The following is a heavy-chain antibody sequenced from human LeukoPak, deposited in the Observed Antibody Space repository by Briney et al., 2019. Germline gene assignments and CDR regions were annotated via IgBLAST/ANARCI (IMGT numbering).Heavy chain of an antibody. V-gene: IGHV4-34*01. D-gene: IGHD1-1*01. CDR2: INHRGDT. CDR3: ARGPTISETGYFDY. J-gene: IGHJ4*03. CDR1: GGSFSTYY. Sequence: SETLSLTCAVYGGSFSTYYWSWIRQSPGKGLQWIAEINHRGDTNYNPSVKSRVTISVDTSKNQFSLKVNSLTAADTAVYYCARGPTISETGYFDYWGQGTLVTVSS.